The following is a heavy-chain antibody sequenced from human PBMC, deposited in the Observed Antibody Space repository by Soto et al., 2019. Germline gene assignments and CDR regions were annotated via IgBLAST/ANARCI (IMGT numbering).Heavy chain of an antibody. J-gene: IGHJ4*02. CDR3: ARDKITGLFDY. Sequence: SETLSLTCAVSGGSISSSHWWTWVRQPPGKGLEWIGEIYHSGSTNYNPSLKSRVTISVDKSKNQFSLWLGSVTAADTAVYYCARDKITGLFDYWGQGTLVTVSS. V-gene: IGHV4-4*02. CDR1: GGSISSSHW. CDR2: IYHSGST. D-gene: IGHD2-8*02.